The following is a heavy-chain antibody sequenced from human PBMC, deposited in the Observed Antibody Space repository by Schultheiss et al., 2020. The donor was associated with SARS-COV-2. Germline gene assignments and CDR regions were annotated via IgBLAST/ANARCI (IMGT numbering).Heavy chain of an antibody. Sequence: SETLSLTCTVSGGSISSYYWSWIRQPPGKGLEWIGRIYTSGSTNYNPSLKSRVTMSVDTSKNQFSLKLSSVTAADTAVYYCARRTPTGDDAFDIWGQGTMVTVSS. J-gene: IGHJ3*02. V-gene: IGHV4-4*07. D-gene: IGHD7-27*01. CDR3: ARRTPTGDDAFDI. CDR1: GGSISSYY. CDR2: IYTSGST.